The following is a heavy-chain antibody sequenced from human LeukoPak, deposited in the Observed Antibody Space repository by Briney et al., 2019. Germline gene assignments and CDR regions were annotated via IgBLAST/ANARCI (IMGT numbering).Heavy chain of an antibody. V-gene: IGHV1-18*01. J-gene: IGHJ4*02. CDR3: ARSVAYGDAYYFDY. Sequence: GASVKVSCKASGYTFTSYGISWVRQAPGQGLEWMGWISAYNGNTNYAQKLQGRVTMTTDTSTSTVYMELSSLRSEDTAVYYCARSVAYGDAYYFDYWGQGTLVTVSS. CDR1: GYTFTSYG. D-gene: IGHD4-17*01. CDR2: ISAYNGNT.